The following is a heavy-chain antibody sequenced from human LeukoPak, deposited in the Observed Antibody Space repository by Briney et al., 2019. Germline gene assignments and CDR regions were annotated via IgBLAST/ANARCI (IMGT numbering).Heavy chain of an antibody. CDR2: IYYTGST. J-gene: IGHJ4*02. D-gene: IGHD3-10*01. Sequence: SETLSPTCTVSGASINSDGYYWTWIRQHPGKGLEWIGYIYYTGSTYYNPSLKSRLSILIDTSKNQFSLRLSSVTAADTALYCCARARVYYGSGDPFDYWGQGTLVTVSS. CDR3: ARARVYYGSGDPFDY. CDR1: GASINSDGYY. V-gene: IGHV4-31*03.